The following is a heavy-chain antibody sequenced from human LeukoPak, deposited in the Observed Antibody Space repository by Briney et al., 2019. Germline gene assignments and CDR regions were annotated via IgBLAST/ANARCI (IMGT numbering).Heavy chain of an antibody. V-gene: IGHV3-48*01. CDR1: GFTFSSYS. J-gene: IGHJ4*02. CDR3: ARGPQLRFLEWLYFDY. Sequence: GGSLRLSCAASGFTFSSYSMNWVRQAPGKGLKWVSYISSSSSTIYYADSVKGRFTISRDNAKNSLYLQMNSLRAEDTAVYYCARGPQLRFLEWLYFDYWGQGTLVTVSS. CDR2: ISSSSSTI. D-gene: IGHD3-3*01.